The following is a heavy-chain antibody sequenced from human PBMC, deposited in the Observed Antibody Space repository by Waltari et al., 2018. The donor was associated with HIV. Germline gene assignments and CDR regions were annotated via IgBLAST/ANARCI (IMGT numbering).Heavy chain of an antibody. Sequence: EVHLTESGGALVQPGGSLTLSCATSGFPFSGSAMHWVRQASGRGLEWLARIGNKANNYVTTYAESVKGRFAISRDDSKNTAYLQINSLKTEDTAVYFCSGEPFYNFWGDNRGQGTLVTVSS. CDR2: IGNKANNYVT. CDR1: GFPFSGSA. V-gene: IGHV3-73*02. D-gene: IGHD2-21*01. CDR3: SGEPFYNFWGDN. J-gene: IGHJ4*02.